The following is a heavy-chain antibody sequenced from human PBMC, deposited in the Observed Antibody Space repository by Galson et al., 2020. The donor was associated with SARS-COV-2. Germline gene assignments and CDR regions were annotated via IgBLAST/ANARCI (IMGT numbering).Heavy chain of an antibody. V-gene: IGHV3-23*01. CDR3: ASLFYAGRAVAGPFDY. CDR2: ISNSGGGT. D-gene: IGHD6-19*01. CDR1: GFNFSIYA. Sequence: TGGSLRLSCAASGFNFSIYAMTWVRQAPGKGLEWVSTISNSGGGTYYEDSVKGRFTISRDNSKNTLYLQMKSLRGEDTAVYYCASLFYAGRAVAGPFDYWGQGTVVTVSS. J-gene: IGHJ4*02.